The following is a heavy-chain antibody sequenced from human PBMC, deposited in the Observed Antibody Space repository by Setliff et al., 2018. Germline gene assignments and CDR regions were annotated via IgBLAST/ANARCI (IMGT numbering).Heavy chain of an antibody. Sequence: ASVKVSCKASGYTFTGYYMHWVRQAPGQGLEWMGRVNPASGGTNYAQGFQGRVSMTRDTSITTAYMELTRLTSDDTAVYYCARRGMSSSWFQGYFDYWGQGTLVTVSS. J-gene: IGHJ4*02. D-gene: IGHD6-13*01. V-gene: IGHV1-2*06. CDR1: GYTFTGYY. CDR3: ARRGMSSSWFQGYFDY. CDR2: VNPASGGT.